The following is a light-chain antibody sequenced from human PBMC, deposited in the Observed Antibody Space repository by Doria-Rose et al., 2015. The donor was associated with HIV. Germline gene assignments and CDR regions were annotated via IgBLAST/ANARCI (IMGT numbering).Light chain of an antibody. J-gene: IGKJ3*01. CDR3: QRYYDTPS. V-gene: IGKV4-1*01. CDR2: WAS. Sequence: DIQVTQSSESLGVSLGERATLNCKSNQSLLYTSKNYLAWYQQKPGQPPKLLIYWASTRQSGVPARFSGSGSGTDFTLTISSLEAEDVAVYYCQRYYDTPSFGPGTTVDIK. CDR1: QSLLYTSKNY.